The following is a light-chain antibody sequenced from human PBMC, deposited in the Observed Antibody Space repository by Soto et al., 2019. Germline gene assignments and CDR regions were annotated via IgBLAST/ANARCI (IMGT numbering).Light chain of an antibody. Sequence: IQMTHSPSTLSASVGDRVTITCRASQSIDTWLAWHQQKPGQVPKLLISKASSLESGVPSRFSGSGSGTEFTLTTSSLQPDDSATYYCQQYNSYRAFGQGTKVDIK. CDR2: KAS. CDR3: QQYNSYRA. CDR1: QSIDTW. J-gene: IGKJ1*01. V-gene: IGKV1-5*03.